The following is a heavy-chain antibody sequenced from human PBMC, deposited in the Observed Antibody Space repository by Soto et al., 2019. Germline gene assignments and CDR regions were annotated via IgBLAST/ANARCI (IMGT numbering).Heavy chain of an antibody. J-gene: IGHJ5*02. V-gene: IGHV4-59*08. D-gene: IGHD3-10*01. CDR3: ARHAYYYGSGHNWFDP. CDR1: GGSISSYY. CDR2: IYYSGST. Sequence: SETLCLTCPVSGGSISSYYWSWIRQPPGKGLEWIGYIYYSGSTNYNPSLKSRVTISVDTSKNQFSLKLSSVTAADTAVYYCARHAYYYGSGHNWFDPWGQGTLVTVSS.